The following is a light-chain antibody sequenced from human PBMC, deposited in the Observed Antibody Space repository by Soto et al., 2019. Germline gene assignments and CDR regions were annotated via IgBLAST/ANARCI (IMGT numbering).Light chain of an antibody. Sequence: QSVLTQPAFVSGSPGQSISTSCTGTSSDVGDYNYVSWYQQNPGKAPKLMIYEVSNRPSGVSNRFSGSKSGNTASLTISGLQAEDEADYYCSSYTSGSVYVFGTGTKVTVL. J-gene: IGLJ1*01. V-gene: IGLV2-14*01. CDR1: SSDVGDYNY. CDR3: SSYTSGSVYV. CDR2: EVS.